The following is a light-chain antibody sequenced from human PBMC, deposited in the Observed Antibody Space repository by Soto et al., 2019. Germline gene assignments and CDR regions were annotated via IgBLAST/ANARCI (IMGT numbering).Light chain of an antibody. Sequence: DIQMTQSPSTLSASVGDRVTITCRASQSISNDLAWYQQKPGKVPKLLIYAASTLQSGVPSRFSGSGSGTDFTLTISGLHPEDVATYYCQKYNTAPLTCGQGTRLEI. CDR2: AAS. J-gene: IGKJ5*01. V-gene: IGKV1-27*01. CDR3: QKYNTAPLT. CDR1: QSISND.